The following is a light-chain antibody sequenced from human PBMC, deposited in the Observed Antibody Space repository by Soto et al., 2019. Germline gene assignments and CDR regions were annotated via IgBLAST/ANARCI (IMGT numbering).Light chain of an antibody. V-gene: IGKV3-20*01. CDR1: QSVSSSY. CDR2: GAF. J-gene: IGKJ3*01. CDR3: RQYGSPPGK. Sequence: EIVLTQSPGTLSLAPGERATLSCRASQSVSSSYLAWYQQKPGQAPRLLIYGAFNRATGIPDRFSGSGSGTDFTLTISRLEPEDCAVYYCRQYGSPPGKFGPGTKVDIK.